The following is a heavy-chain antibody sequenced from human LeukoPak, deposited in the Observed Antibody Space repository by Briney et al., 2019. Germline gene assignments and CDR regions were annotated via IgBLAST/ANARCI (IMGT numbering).Heavy chain of an antibody. CDR2: MNPNSGNT. CDR1: GYTFTSYG. V-gene: IGHV1-8*03. Sequence: GASVKVSCKASGYTFTSYGISWVRQATGQGLEWMGWMNPNSGNTGYAQKFQGRVTITRNTSISTAYMELSSLRSEDTAVYYCARTTSGKFLYYYYMDVWGKGTTVTVSS. D-gene: IGHD3-10*01. CDR3: ARTTSGKFLYYYYMDV. J-gene: IGHJ6*03.